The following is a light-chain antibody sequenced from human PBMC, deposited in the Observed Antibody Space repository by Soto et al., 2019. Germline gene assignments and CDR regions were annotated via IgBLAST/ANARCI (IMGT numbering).Light chain of an antibody. CDR2: EVS. CDR3: TSYTSSTTPVV. Sequence: QSVLTQPASVSGSPGQSITISCTGTSSDVGGYNYVSWYQHHPGKAPKLMISEVSNRPSGVSNRFSGSKSGNTASLTISGLQAEDEADYYCTSYTSSTTPVVFGGGTKLTVL. J-gene: IGLJ2*01. CDR1: SSDVGGYNY. V-gene: IGLV2-14*01.